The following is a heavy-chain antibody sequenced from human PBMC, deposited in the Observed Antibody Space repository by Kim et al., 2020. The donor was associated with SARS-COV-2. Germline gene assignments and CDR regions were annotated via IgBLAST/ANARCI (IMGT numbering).Heavy chain of an antibody. CDR2: INHRGGS. Sequence: SETLSLTCGVYGGSFSGYYWSWIRQPPGKGLEWIGEINHRGGSYYSPSLQSRVAISVDMSKNQFFLKLTSVTAADTALYYCARASRNERTYKRKTRVWDSWGQGTLVTVSS. J-gene: IGHJ4*02. CDR1: GGSFSGYY. CDR3: ARASRNERTYKRKTRVWDS. V-gene: IGHV4-34*01. D-gene: IGHD3-16*01.